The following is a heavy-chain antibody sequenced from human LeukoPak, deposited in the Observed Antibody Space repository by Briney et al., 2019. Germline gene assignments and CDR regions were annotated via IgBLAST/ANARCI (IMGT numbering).Heavy chain of an antibody. J-gene: IGHJ6*04. Sequence: GASVKVSCKASGYTFTSYYMHWVRQAPGQGLERMGIINPSGGSTSYAQRFQGRVTMTRDTSTSTVYMELSSLRSEDTAVYYCARDKGRTSPHWGMGVWGKGTTVTVSS. CDR3: ARDKGRTSPHWGMGV. D-gene: IGHD2-2*01. CDR1: GYTFTSYY. V-gene: IGHV1-46*01. CDR2: INPSGGST.